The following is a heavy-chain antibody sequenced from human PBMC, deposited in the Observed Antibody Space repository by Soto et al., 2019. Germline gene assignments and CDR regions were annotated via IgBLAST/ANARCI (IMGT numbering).Heavy chain of an antibody. CDR2: IYHSGST. J-gene: IGHJ4*02. D-gene: IGHD4-17*01. CDR3: ARGGKTVTTFDY. Sequence: QLQLQESGSGLVKPSQTLSLTCAVSGGSISSGGYSWSWIRQPPGKGLEWIGYIYHSGSTYYNPSLKSRVTTXVXWSKNQFSLKLSSVTAADTAVYYCARGGKTVTTFDYWGQGTLVTVSS. V-gene: IGHV4-30-2*01. CDR1: GGSISSGGYS.